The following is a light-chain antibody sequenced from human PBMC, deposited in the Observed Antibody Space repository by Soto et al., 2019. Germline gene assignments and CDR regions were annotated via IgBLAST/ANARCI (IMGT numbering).Light chain of an antibody. CDR1: QTVTNTF. CDR2: GTS. J-gene: IGKJ2*01. Sequence: ENVLTQSPGTLSLSPGERATLSCRASQTVTNTFFACYQQKPGQPPRLLIHGTSSTATGIPDRFSGSGSGTDFTLTISRLEPEDFVVYYCQQYSTLPHTFGRGTKLEV. CDR3: QQYSTLPHT. V-gene: IGKV3-20*01.